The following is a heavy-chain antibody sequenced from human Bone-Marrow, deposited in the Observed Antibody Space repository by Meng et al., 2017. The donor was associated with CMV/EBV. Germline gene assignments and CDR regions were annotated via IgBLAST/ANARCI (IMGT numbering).Heavy chain of an antibody. CDR3: ARTGIVGVTEVDY. CDR1: GFSLTIDREG. Sequence: TLSLTCTFSGFSLTIDREGVGWIRQPPGEALEWLAFIYANGDKHYSPSLRNRLTIAKDTSKYEVVLTMTNVDPVDSATYYCARTGIVGVTEVDYWGQGVPVTVSS. J-gene: IGHJ4*02. D-gene: IGHD2-21*01. V-gene: IGHV2-5*01. CDR2: IYANGDK.